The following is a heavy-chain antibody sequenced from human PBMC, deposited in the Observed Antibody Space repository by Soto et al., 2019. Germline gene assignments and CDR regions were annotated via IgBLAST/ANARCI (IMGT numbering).Heavy chain of an antibody. CDR1: GGTFSSYA. CDR2: IIPIFGTA. V-gene: IGHV1-69*13. J-gene: IGHJ4*02. D-gene: IGHD3-22*01. Sequence: SVKVSCKASGGTFSSYAISWVRQAPGQGLEWMGGIIPIFGTANYAQKFQGRVTITADESTSTAYMELSSLRSEDTAVYYCARGRDYYDSSGVGGFDYWGQGTLVTVSS. CDR3: ARGRDYYDSSGVGGFDY.